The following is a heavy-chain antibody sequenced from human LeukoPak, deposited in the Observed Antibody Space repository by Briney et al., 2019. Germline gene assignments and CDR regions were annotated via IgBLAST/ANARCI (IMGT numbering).Heavy chain of an antibody. CDR1: GFTFSSNY. Sequence: GGSLRLSCAASGFTFSSNYMSWVRQAPGKGLEWVSVIYSGGSTYYADSVKGRFTISRDNSKNTLYRQMNSLRVEDTAVYYCARDGFSSSWGLAYWGQGTLVTVSS. CDR2: IYSGGST. CDR3: ARDGFSSSWGLAY. D-gene: IGHD6-13*01. J-gene: IGHJ4*02. V-gene: IGHV3-53*01.